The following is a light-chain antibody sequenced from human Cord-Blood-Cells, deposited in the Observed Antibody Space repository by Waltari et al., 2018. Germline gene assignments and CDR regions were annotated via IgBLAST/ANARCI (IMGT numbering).Light chain of an antibody. CDR2: KAS. Sequence: DIQMTQSPSTLSASVGDRVTITCRASQSISSWSAWYQQKPGKAPKLLIYKASSLESGVPSRFSGSGSGTGVTLTISSLQPDEFATYYCQQYNSYSWTFGQGTKVEI. V-gene: IGKV1-5*03. CDR1: QSISSW. J-gene: IGKJ1*01. CDR3: QQYNSYSWT.